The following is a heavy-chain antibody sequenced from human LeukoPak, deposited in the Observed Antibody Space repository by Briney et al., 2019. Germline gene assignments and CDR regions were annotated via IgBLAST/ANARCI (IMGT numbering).Heavy chain of an antibody. Sequence: PGGSLRLSCAASGFTFSSYAMSWVRQAPGKGLEWVSAISGSGSSTYYADSVKGRFTISRDNSKNTLYLQMNSLRAEDTAVYYCARDQASSWAVNIALEIDYWGQGTLVTVSS. CDR1: GFTFSSYA. V-gene: IGHV3-23*01. D-gene: IGHD6-13*01. CDR3: ARDQASSWAVNIALEIDY. CDR2: ISGSGSST. J-gene: IGHJ4*02.